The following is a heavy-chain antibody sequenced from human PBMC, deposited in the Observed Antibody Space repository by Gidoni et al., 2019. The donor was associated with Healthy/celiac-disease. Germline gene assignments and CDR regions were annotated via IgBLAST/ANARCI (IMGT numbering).Heavy chain of an antibody. Sequence: QVQLVQSGAEVKKPGSSVKVSCKASGGTFSSYAISWVRQAPGQGLEWMGGIIPIFGTANDEQKFQGRVTITADESTSTAYMELSSLRSEDTAVYYCARVPSMITFGGVIAYTYGMDVWGQGTTVTVSS. CDR1: GGTFSSYA. V-gene: IGHV1-69*01. J-gene: IGHJ6*02. CDR2: IIPIFGTA. CDR3: ARVPSMITFGGVIAYTYGMDV. D-gene: IGHD3-16*02.